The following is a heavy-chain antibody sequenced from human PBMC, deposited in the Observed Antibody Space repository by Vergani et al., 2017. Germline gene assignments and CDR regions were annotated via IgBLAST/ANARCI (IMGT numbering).Heavy chain of an antibody. Sequence: QVQLVESGGGVVQPGRSLRLSCAASGFTFSSYGLHWVRQAPGKGFEWVAVMWYDGSNKYYADPVKGRFTIARDSSKNTLYLQMNGLRAEDTAVYYCARGAGYCSSTSCPPTLRHYYYYIDVWGKGTTVTVSS. CDR3: ARGAGYCSSTSCPPTLRHYYYYIDV. D-gene: IGHD2-2*01. V-gene: IGHV3-33*01. J-gene: IGHJ6*03. CDR2: MWYDGSNK. CDR1: GFTFSSYG.